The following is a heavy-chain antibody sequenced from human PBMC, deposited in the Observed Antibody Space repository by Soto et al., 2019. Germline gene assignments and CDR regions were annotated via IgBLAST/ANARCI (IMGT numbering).Heavy chain of an antibody. CDR2: ISGSSSDT. V-gene: IGHV3-11*05. J-gene: IGHJ4*02. Sequence: QVQLVESGGGLVKPGGSLRLSCAASGFTFSDHYMNWIRQSPGKGLEWVSYISGSSSDTNYADSVKGRFTISRDNAKNSLYLEMNSLRDEDTAVYYCARLARLADHWGQGTLVTVSS. CDR3: ARLARLADH. CDR1: GFTFSDHY. D-gene: IGHD5-12*01.